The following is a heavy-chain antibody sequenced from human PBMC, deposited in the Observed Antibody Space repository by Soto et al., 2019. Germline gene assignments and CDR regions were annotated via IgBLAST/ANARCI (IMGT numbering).Heavy chain of an antibody. Sequence: GGSLRLSCLASRFTFSTYAMHWVRQAPGKXLEYVSTISSNGGSTYYADSVKGRFTISRDNSKNTLYLQMSSLRAEDTAVYYCVKYYFDSSGYYGLNAFDIWGQGTMVTVSS. V-gene: IGHV3-64D*06. CDR2: ISSNGGST. CDR3: VKYYFDSSGYYGLNAFDI. CDR1: RFTFSTYA. J-gene: IGHJ3*02. D-gene: IGHD3-22*01.